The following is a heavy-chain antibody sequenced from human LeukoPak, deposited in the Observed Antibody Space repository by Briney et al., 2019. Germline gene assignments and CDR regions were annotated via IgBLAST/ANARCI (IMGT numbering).Heavy chain of an antibody. Sequence: GGSLRLSCAASGFTFSSYGMHWVRQAPGKGLEWVAFIRYDGSNKYYADSVKGRFTISRDNSKNTLYLQMNSLRAEDTAVYYCAKGGLPWARQWLGHYYMDVWGKGTTVTVSS. CDR1: GFTFSSYG. CDR3: AKGGLPWARQWLGHYYMDV. D-gene: IGHD6-19*01. CDR2: IRYDGSNK. J-gene: IGHJ6*03. V-gene: IGHV3-30*02.